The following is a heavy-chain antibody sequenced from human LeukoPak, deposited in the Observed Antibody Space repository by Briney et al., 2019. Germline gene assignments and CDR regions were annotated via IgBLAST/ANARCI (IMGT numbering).Heavy chain of an antibody. CDR2: MNPNSGNT. V-gene: IGHV1-8*01. J-gene: IGHJ6*03. Sequence: ASVKVSCKTSGYTFTSYDINWVRQATGQGLEWMGWMNPNSGNTGYVQKFQGRLTMTRDTSISTAYMELSSLTSEDTAVYYCARRRGTTETKWYYMDVWGKGTTVTVSS. CDR1: GYTFTSYD. D-gene: IGHD1-1*01. CDR3: ARRRGTTETKWYYMDV.